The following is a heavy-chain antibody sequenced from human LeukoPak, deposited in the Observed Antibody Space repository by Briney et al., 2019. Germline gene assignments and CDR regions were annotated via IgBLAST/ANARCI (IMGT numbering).Heavy chain of an antibody. D-gene: IGHD3-10*01. V-gene: IGHV6-1*01. CDR2: TYYRSKWYN. CDR1: GDSVSSNSAA. CDR3: ARTTMVRGQNWFDP. J-gene: IGHJ5*02. Sequence: SQTFSLTCAISGDSVSSNSAAWNWIRQSPSRGLEWLGRTYYRSKWYNDYAVSVKSRITINPDTSKNQFSLQLNSVTPEDTAVYYCARTTMVRGQNWFDPWGQGTLVTVSS.